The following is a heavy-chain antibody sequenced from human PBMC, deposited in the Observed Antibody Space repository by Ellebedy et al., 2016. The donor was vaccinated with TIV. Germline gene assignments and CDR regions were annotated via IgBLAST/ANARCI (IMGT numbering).Heavy chain of an antibody. D-gene: IGHD6-19*01. CDR1: GGSISSYY. V-gene: IGHV4-59*01. CDR2: IYYSGST. CDR3: ATSLKQWLTPFPPGTLDGMDV. Sequence: SETLSLXCTVSGGSISSYYWSWIRQPPGKGLEWIGYIYYSGSTNYNPSLKSRVTISVDTSKNQFSLKLSSVTAADTAVYYCATSLKQWLTPFPPGTLDGMDVWGQGTTVTVSS. J-gene: IGHJ6*02.